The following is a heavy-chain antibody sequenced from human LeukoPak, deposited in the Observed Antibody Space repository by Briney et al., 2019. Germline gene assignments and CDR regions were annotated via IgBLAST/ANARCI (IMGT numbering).Heavy chain of an antibody. J-gene: IGHJ4*02. CDR2: INAGNGNT. Sequence: ASVKVSCKASGYTFTNYAIHWVRQAPGQRLEWMGWINAGNGNTKYSQKFQGRVAITRDTSATTAYMELSSLRSEDTAVYYCARDSGILWFGESDYWGQGTLVTVSS. V-gene: IGHV1-3*01. CDR3: ARDSGILWFGESDY. CDR1: GYTFTNYA. D-gene: IGHD3-10*01.